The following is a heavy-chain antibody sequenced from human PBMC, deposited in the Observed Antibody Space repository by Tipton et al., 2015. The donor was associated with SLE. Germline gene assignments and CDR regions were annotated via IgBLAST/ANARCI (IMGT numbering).Heavy chain of an antibody. D-gene: IGHD3-3*01. V-gene: IGHV4-59*01. CDR1: GGSISSYY. J-gene: IGHJ3*02. Sequence: TLSLTCTVSGGSISSYYWSWIRQPPGKGLEWIGYIYYSGSTNYNPSLTSRVTISVDTSKNQFSLKLSSVTAADTAVYYCARVGYYDFWSGYPDAFDIWGQGTMVTVSS. CDR3: ARVGYYDFWSGYPDAFDI. CDR2: IYYSGST.